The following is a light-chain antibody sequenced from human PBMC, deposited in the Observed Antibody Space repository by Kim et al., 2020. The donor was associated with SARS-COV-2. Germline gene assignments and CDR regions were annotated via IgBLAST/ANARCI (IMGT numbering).Light chain of an antibody. J-gene: IGKJ2*01. CDR3: QQDDT. V-gene: IGKV3-11*01. CDR1: QSIDRY. CDR2: DAS. Sequence: DIVLTQSPATLSVSPGEGATLSCRASQSIDRYLAWYQQKPGQAPRLLIYDASSRATGIPARFSGSGSGTDFTLTISSLEPEDFAVYYCQQDDTFGQGTKLEI.